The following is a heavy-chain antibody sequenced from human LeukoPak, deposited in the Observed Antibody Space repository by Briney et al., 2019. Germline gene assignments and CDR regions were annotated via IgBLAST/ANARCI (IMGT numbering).Heavy chain of an antibody. V-gene: IGHV4-38-2*01. Sequence: SETLSLTCAVSDLYITSDNYWGWIRQPPGKGLEWIGSIYHTGNTYYNSSLKSRVTISVDTSKNQFSLNLNSATAADTAVYDCARHGGHCSSTSCYLDYWGQGTLVTVSS. CDR2: IYHTGNT. J-gene: IGHJ4*02. CDR3: ARHGGHCSSTSCYLDY. D-gene: IGHD2-2*01. CDR1: DLYITSDNY.